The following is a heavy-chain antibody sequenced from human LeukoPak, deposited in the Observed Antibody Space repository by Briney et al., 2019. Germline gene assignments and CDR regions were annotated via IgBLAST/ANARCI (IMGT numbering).Heavy chain of an antibody. J-gene: IGHJ4*02. Sequence: PGGSLRLSCAASGFTFSDYYMSWIRQAPGKGLEWVSYISSSGSTIYYADSVKGRFTISRDNAKNSLYLQMNSLRAEDTAVYYCAKPLTLWFGEADDYWGQGTLVTVSS. D-gene: IGHD3-10*01. CDR2: ISSSGSTI. V-gene: IGHV3-11*01. CDR3: AKPLTLWFGEADDY. CDR1: GFTFSDYY.